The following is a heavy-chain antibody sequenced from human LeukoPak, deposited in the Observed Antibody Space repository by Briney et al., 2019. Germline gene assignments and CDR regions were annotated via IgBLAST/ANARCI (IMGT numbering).Heavy chain of an antibody. CDR2: ISTTGTTI. CDR1: GFTFSHYE. V-gene: IGHV3-48*03. Sequence: GGSLRLSCAASGFTFSHYEMNWVRQAPGKGLEWVSYISTTGTTIFYADSVKGRFTISRDNAKNSLFLQMHSLRAEDTAVYYCARGFAPHDFWGQGTLITVSS. CDR3: ARGFAPHDF. J-gene: IGHJ4*02.